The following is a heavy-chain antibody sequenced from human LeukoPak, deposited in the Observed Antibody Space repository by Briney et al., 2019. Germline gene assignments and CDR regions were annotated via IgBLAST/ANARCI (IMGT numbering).Heavy chain of an antibody. D-gene: IGHD1-26*01. Sequence: GGSLRLSCAASGFTFSSYAVSWVRQAPGKGLEWVSAISGRGDSTYYADSVKGRFTISRDNSKNTLYLQMNSLRAEDTAVYYCATAHSGSYYFPFDYWGQGTLVTVSS. CDR3: ATAHSGSYYFPFDY. V-gene: IGHV3-23*01. J-gene: IGHJ4*02. CDR1: GFTFSSYA. CDR2: ISGRGDST.